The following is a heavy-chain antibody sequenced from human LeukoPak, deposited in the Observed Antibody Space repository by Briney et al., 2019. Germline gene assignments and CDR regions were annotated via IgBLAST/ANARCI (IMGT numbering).Heavy chain of an antibody. CDR3: VRYPRTHYYFDC. Sequence: GASVKVSCKASGYTFTNYDIYWVRQATGQGPEWMGWMNRNSGHTGYAQKFQGRVTMTRNSSISTAYMELSSLSSEDTAVYYCVRYPRTHYYFDCWGQGTLVTVSS. J-gene: IGHJ4*02. V-gene: IGHV1-8*01. CDR1: GYTFTNYD. CDR2: MNRNSGHT. D-gene: IGHD1-14*01.